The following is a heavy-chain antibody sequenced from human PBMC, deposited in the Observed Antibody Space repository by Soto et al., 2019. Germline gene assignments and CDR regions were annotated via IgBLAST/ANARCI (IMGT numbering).Heavy chain of an antibody. CDR2: ISFTGTTK. Sequence: QVQLVESGGGVVQPGGSLRLSCVGSGFTFSRYYLHWVRQTPGKGLGWVAVISFTGTTKYHADSVKGRFTISRDNSKRTGYLKMNRLTAEDSAMYFCAQDAKTGFSYDPETWGQGTLVTVSS. CDR1: GFTFSRYY. J-gene: IGHJ5*02. D-gene: IGHD3-22*01. CDR3: AQDAKTGFSYDPET. V-gene: IGHV3-30*18.